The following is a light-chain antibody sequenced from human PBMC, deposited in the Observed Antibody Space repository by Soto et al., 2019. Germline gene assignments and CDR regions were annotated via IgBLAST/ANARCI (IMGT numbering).Light chain of an antibody. J-gene: IGLJ3*02. Sequence: QSVLTQPRSVSGSPGQPVTISCTGTSSDVGDYNYVSWYQQRPGKAPKFMIYDVSRRPSGVPDRFSGSKSGNTASLTISGLQAEDEADYYCCSYAGSYTWVFGGGTKLTVL. V-gene: IGLV2-11*01. CDR2: DVS. CDR1: SSDVGDYNY. CDR3: CSYAGSYTWV.